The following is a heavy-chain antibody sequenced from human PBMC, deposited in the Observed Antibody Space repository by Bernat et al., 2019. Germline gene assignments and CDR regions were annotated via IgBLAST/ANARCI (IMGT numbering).Heavy chain of an antibody. CDR1: GFTFSSNG. CDR2: IQYDGNNE. J-gene: IGHJ3*01. V-gene: IGHV3-30*02. D-gene: IGHD2-21*01. CDR3: TKDRRVILET. Sequence: QVQLVESGGGVVQPGGSLRLSCAESGFTFSSNGMHWVRQAPGKGLEWVAFIQYDGNNEYYADSVKGRFTISRDNSKNTLYLQMNSLTVEDMAVYYCTKDRRVILETWGQGTMVTVSS.